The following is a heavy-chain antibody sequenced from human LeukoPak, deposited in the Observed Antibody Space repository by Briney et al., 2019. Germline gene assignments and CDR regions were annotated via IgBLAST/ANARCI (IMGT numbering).Heavy chain of an antibody. CDR2: IKQDGSEK. D-gene: IGHD2-2*01. J-gene: IGHJ4*02. Sequence: PGGSLRLSCAASGFTFSSYWMSWVRQAPGKGLEWVANIKQDGSEKYYVDSVKGRFTISRDNAKNSLYLQMNSLRAEDTAVYYCARESIVVVPAAQSNFDYWGQGTLVTVSS. CDR3: ARESIVVVPAAQSNFDY. V-gene: IGHV3-7*01. CDR1: GFTFSSYW.